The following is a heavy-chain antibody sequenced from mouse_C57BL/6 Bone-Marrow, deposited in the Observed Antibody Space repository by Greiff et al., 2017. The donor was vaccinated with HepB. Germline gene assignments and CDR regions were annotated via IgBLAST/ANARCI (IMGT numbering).Heavy chain of an antibody. Sequence: QVQLQQPGAELVKPGASVKLSCKASGYTFTSYWMQWVKQRPGQGLEWIGEIDPSDSYTNYNQKFKGKATLTVDTSSSTAYMQLSSLTSEDSAVYYCARWLPPMDYWGQGTSVTVSS. D-gene: IGHD2-2*01. CDR3: ARWLPPMDY. CDR2: IDPSDSYT. J-gene: IGHJ4*01. V-gene: IGHV1-50*01. CDR1: GYTFTSYW.